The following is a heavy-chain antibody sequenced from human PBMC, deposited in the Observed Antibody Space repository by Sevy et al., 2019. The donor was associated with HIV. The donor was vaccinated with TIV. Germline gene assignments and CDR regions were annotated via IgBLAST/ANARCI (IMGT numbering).Heavy chain of an antibody. J-gene: IGHJ5*02. CDR3: ARGGDYDILTGYNP. D-gene: IGHD3-9*01. Sequence: GGCLRLSCAASGFTFSSYWMSWVRQAPGKGLEWVANIKQDGSEKYYVDSVKGRFTISRDNAKNSLYLQMNSLRAEDTAVYYCARGGDYDILTGYNPWGQGTLVTVSS. V-gene: IGHV3-7*03. CDR2: IKQDGSEK. CDR1: GFTFSSYW.